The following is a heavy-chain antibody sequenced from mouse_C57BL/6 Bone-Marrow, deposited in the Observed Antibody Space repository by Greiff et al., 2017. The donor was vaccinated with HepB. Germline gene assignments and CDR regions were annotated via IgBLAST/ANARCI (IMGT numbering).Heavy chain of an antibody. CDR3: AIGTVEGRWYFDV. V-gene: IGHV5-6*01. D-gene: IGHD1-1*01. Sequence: EVMLVESGGDLVKPGGSLKLSCAASGFTFSSYGMSWVRQTPDKRLEWVATISSGGSYTYYPDSVKGRFTISRDNAKNTLYLQMSSRKSEDTAMYYCAIGTVEGRWYFDVWGTGTTVTVSS. CDR2: ISSGGSYT. CDR1: GFTFSSYG. J-gene: IGHJ1*03.